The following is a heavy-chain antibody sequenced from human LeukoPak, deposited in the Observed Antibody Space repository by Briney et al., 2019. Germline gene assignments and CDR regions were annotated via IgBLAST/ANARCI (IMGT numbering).Heavy chain of an antibody. CDR3: AREGVYVGY. V-gene: IGHV3-21*06. Sequence: GGSLRLSCAASGYTFSSSSMNWLRQAPGKGLEFVSSISPSSSYIYYADSVKGRFTISRDDAKHSLFLQMNSLRAEDTGVYYCAREGVYVGYWEQEHLVTVSS. J-gene: IGHJ4*02. CDR1: GYTFSSSS. D-gene: IGHD6-13*01. CDR2: ISPSSSYI.